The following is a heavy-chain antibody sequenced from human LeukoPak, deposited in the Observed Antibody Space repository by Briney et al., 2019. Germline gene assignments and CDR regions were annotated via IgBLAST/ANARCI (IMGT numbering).Heavy chain of an antibody. Sequence: ASVKVSCKASGYTFTSYGISWVRQAPGQGLEWMGWINPNSGGTNYTQKFQGRVTMTRDTSISTAYMELSRLRSDDTAVYYCARGHCSTTSCPYCWYMDVWGRGTTVTVSS. CDR3: ARGHCSTTSCPYCWYMDV. V-gene: IGHV1-2*02. D-gene: IGHD2-2*01. CDR1: GYTFTSYG. J-gene: IGHJ6*03. CDR2: INPNSGGT.